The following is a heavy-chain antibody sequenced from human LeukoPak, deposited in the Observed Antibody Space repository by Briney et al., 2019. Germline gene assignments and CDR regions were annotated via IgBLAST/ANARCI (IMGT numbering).Heavy chain of an antibody. CDR2: IYYSGST. J-gene: IGHJ5*02. CDR1: GGSISSSSYY. Sequence: PSETLSLTCTVSGGSISSSSYYWGWIRQPPGQGLEWIGSIYYSGSTYYNPSLKSRVTISVDTSKNQFSLKLSSVTAADTAVYYCARHLKIRYFDWPTPSGHPLYNWFDPWGQGTLVTVSS. D-gene: IGHD3-9*01. CDR3: ARHLKIRYFDWPTPSGHPLYNWFDP. V-gene: IGHV4-39*01.